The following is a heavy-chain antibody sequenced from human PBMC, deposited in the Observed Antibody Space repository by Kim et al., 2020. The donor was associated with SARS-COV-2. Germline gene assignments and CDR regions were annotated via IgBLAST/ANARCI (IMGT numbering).Heavy chain of an antibody. V-gene: IGHV4-38-2*02. Sequence: SETLSLTCTVSGYSISSGYYWGWIRQPPGKGLEWIGSIYHSGSTYYNPSLKSRVTISVDTSKNQFSLKLSSVTAADTAVYYCARERYFDWLWSNYFDYWGQGTLVTVSS. CDR2: IYHSGST. J-gene: IGHJ4*02. CDR3: ARERYFDWLWSNYFDY. CDR1: GYSISSGYY. D-gene: IGHD3-9*01.